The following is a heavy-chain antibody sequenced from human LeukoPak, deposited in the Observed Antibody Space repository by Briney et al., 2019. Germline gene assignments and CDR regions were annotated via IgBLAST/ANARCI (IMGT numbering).Heavy chain of an antibody. CDR2: IYSGGGST. J-gene: IGHJ2*01. V-gene: IGHV3-66*01. CDR3: ARDYYGGNSEVISWHFDL. Sequence: GGSLRLSCVVSGFTINDYYMSWIRQAPGRGLEWVSVIYSGGGSTYYADSVKGRFTISRDKSKNTLYLQMNSLRAEDTAVYYCARDYYGGNSEVISWHFDLWGRGTLVSVSS. D-gene: IGHD4-23*01. CDR1: GFTINDYY.